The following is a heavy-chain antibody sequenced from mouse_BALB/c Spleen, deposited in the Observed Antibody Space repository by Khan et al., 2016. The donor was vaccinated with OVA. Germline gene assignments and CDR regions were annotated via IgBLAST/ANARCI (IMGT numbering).Heavy chain of an antibody. Sequence: QVRLQQSGPSLVAPSQSLSITCTISGFSLTNYGVHWVRQPPGKGLEWLVVIWSDGSTTYNSPLKSRLTISKDNSKSQVFLKMNSLQTDDTAMYFCARQPYYHYNIMDYWGQGTSVTVSS. CDR2: IWSDGST. CDR3: ARQPYYHYNIMDY. D-gene: IGHD2-10*01. CDR1: GFSLTNYG. V-gene: IGHV2-6-1*01. J-gene: IGHJ4*01.